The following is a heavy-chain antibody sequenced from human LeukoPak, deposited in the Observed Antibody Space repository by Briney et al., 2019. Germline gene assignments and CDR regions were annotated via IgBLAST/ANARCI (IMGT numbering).Heavy chain of an antibody. Sequence: GGSLRLSCAAYGFTFSSYGMNWVRQAPGKGLEWVSAIFASGGSTYYADSVKGRFTISRDNSKNTLYLQMNSLRAEDTALYYCSKGRGPAAVAPDYCGEGGLVTVSS. CDR2: IFASGGST. J-gene: IGHJ4*02. CDR1: GFTFSSYG. V-gene: IGHV3-23*01. D-gene: IGHD2-2*01. CDR3: SKGRGPAAVAPDY.